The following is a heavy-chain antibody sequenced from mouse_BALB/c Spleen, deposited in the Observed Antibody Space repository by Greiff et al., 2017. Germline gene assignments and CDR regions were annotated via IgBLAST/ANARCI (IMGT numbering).Heavy chain of an antibody. J-gene: IGHJ4*01. CDR1: GYTFTSYD. Sequence: VMLVESGTVLARPGASVKMSCKASGYTFTSYDINWVRQRPEQGLEWIGWIFPGDGSTKYNEKFKGKATLTTDKSSSTAYMQLSRLTSEDSAVYFCAKGNYAMDYWGQGTSVTVSS. CDR3: AKGNYAMDY. CDR2: IFPGDGST. V-gene: IGHV1S56*01.